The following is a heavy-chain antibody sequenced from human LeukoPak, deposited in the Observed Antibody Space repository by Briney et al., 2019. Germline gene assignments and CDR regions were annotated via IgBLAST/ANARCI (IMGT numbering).Heavy chain of an antibody. Sequence: PGGSLRLSCAASGFTFSSYSMNWVRQAPGKGLEWVSSISSSSSYIYYADSVKGRFTISRDNAKNSLYLQMSSLRAEDTAVYYCARVGSSGWYGYYYYYYYMDVWGKGTTATVSS. V-gene: IGHV3-21*01. CDR2: ISSSSSYI. CDR3: ARVGSSGWYGYYYYYYYMDV. CDR1: GFTFSSYS. J-gene: IGHJ6*03. D-gene: IGHD6-19*01.